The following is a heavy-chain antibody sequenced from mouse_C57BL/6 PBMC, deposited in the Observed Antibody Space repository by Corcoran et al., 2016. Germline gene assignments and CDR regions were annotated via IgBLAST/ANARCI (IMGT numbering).Heavy chain of an antibody. J-gene: IGHJ1*01. CDR1: GFTFSSYA. V-gene: IGHV5-9*04. Sequence: EVQLLESGGGLVQPGGSLRPSCVVSGFTFSSYAMTWVRQAPGKGLEWVSAISGSGDNTYYADSVKGRFTISRDNSQNTLYLQMNSLRAEDTAVYYCSKAGGSTWDNGMDVWGQGTTVAVSS. D-gene: IGHD4-1*01. CDR2: ISGSGDNT. CDR3: SKAGGSTWDNGMDV.